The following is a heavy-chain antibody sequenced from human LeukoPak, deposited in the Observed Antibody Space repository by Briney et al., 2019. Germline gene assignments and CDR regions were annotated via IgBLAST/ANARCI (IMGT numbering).Heavy chain of an antibody. J-gene: IGHJ4*02. D-gene: IGHD6-13*01. Sequence: SETLSLTCTVSGYSISSGYYWGWIRQPPGKGLEWIGSIYHSGSTYYNLSLKSRVTMSVDTSKNQFSLKLSSVTAADTAVYYCARVGSWLNFDYWGQGTLVTVSS. V-gene: IGHV4-38-2*02. CDR3: ARVGSWLNFDY. CDR2: IYHSGST. CDR1: GYSISSGYY.